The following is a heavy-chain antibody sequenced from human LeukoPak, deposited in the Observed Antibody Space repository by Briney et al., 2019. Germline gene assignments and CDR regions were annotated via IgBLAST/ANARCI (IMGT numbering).Heavy chain of an antibody. Sequence: GGSLRLSCAASEFTLSSYDMHWVRQAPGKGLEWVAVISYDGSNKYYADSVKGRFTISRDNSKKMLYLQMNSLRAENTAVYYCANLCFLEWLSKPYYYYMDVWGKGTTVTVSS. V-gene: IGHV3-30*18. D-gene: IGHD3/OR15-3a*01. CDR2: ISYDGSNK. J-gene: IGHJ6*03. CDR1: EFTLSSYD. CDR3: ANLCFLEWLSKPYYYYMDV.